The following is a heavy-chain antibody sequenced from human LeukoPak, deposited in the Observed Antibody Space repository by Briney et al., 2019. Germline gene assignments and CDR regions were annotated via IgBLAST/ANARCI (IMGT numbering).Heavy chain of an antibody. Sequence: EASVKVSCKASGYTFTSYVINWVRQATGQGLEWVGWMNPNSGNTGYAQKFQGRVTMTRNTSISTAYMELSSLRSEDTAVYYCARDMRATEREEPDYWGQGTLVTVSS. CDR2: MNPNSGNT. CDR3: ARDMRATEREEPDY. CDR1: GYTFTSYV. J-gene: IGHJ4*02. V-gene: IGHV1-8*01. D-gene: IGHD1-26*01.